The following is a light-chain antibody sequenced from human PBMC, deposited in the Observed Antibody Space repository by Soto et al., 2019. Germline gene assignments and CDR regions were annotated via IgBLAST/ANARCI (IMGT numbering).Light chain of an antibody. V-gene: IGLV3-21*02. CDR2: DDS. CDR1: NIGSKS. J-gene: IGLJ1*01. Sequence: SYAVTQPPSVSVEPGQTARITCGGNNIGSKSVHWYQQKPGQAPVLVVDDDSDRPSGIPERFSGSNSGNTATLTISRVEAGDEADYFCHVWDSSSEHVFGTGTKVTVL. CDR3: HVWDSSSEHV.